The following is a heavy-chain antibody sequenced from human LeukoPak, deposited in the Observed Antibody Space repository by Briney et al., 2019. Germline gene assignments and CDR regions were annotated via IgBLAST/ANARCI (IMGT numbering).Heavy chain of an antibody. D-gene: IGHD2-15*01. CDR2: ISSSGSTI. CDR1: GFTFSSYE. CDR3: AKISCSRSSCYGVYDY. J-gene: IGHJ4*02. V-gene: IGHV3-48*03. Sequence: PGGSLRLSCAASGFTFSSYEMNWVRQAPGKGLEWVSYISSSGSTIYYADSVKGRFTISRDNAKNSLYLQMNSLRAEDTAVYYCAKISCSRSSCYGVYDYWGQATLVTVSS.